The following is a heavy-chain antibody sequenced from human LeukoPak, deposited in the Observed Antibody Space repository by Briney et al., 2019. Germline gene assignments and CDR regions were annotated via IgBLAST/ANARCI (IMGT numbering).Heavy chain of an antibody. V-gene: IGHV4-38-2*02. CDR1: GYSISSGYY. CDR3: ARDRGSSPYYYYYYYMDV. Sequence: SETLSLTCTVSGYSISSGYYWGWIRQPPGKGLEWIGSIYHSGSTYYNPSLKSRVTISVDTSKNQFSLKLSSVTAADTAVYYCARDRGSSPYYYYYYYMDVWGKGTTVTVSS. J-gene: IGHJ6*03. D-gene: IGHD6-6*01. CDR2: IYHSGST.